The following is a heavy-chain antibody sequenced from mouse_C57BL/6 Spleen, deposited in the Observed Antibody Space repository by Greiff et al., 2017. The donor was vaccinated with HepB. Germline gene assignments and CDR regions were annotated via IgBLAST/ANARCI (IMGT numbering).Heavy chain of an antibody. J-gene: IGHJ2*01. V-gene: IGHV1-82*01. CDR1: GYAFSSSW. Sequence: VQLQQSGPELVKPGASVKISCKASGYAFSSSWMNWVKQRPGKGLEWIGRIYPGDGDTNYNGKFKGKATLTADKSSSTAYMLLSSLTSEDSAVYFCARKGDYFDYWGQGTTLTVSS. CDR3: ARKGDYFDY. CDR2: IYPGDGDT.